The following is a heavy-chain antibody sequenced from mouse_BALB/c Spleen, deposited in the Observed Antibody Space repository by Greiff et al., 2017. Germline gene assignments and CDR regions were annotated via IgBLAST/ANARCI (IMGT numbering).Heavy chain of an antibody. J-gene: IGHJ2*01. CDR3: ARSFTTPHFDY. CDR2: IYPGDGDT. D-gene: IGHD1-1*01. V-gene: IGHV1-82*01. CDR1: GYAFSSSW. Sequence: QVQLQQSGPELVKPGASVKISCKASGYAFSSSWMNWVKQRPGQGLEWIGRIYPGDGDTNYNGKFKGKATLTADKSSSTAYMQLSSLTSVDSAVYFCARSFTTPHFDYWGQGTNLTVSS.